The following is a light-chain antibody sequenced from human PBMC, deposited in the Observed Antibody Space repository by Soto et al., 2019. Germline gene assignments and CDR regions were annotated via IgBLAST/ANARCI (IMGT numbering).Light chain of an antibody. CDR3: QQSYNGPFT. CDR2: AAS. Sequence: DIQMTQSPSSVSASVGDRVTITCRASQDISGWLAWYQQKPGKAPKLLIYAASSLQSGVPSRFSGSGSGTYFTLTITNLQPEDFATYYCQQSYNGPFTFGPGTKVDIK. J-gene: IGKJ3*01. CDR1: QDISGW. V-gene: IGKV1-12*01.